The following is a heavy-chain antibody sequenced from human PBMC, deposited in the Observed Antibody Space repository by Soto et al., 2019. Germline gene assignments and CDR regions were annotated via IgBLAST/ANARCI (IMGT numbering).Heavy chain of an antibody. CDR1: GGTFSSYA. D-gene: IGHD6-13*01. V-gene: IGHV1-69*06. CDR3: AITRIAAAGYYYYGMGV. Sequence: SVKVSCKASGGTFSSYAISWVRQAPGQGLEWMGGIIPIFGTANYAQKFQGRVTITADKSTSTAYMELSSLRSEDTAVYYCAITRIAAAGYYYYGMGVWGQGTTVTVS. J-gene: IGHJ6*02. CDR2: IIPIFGTA.